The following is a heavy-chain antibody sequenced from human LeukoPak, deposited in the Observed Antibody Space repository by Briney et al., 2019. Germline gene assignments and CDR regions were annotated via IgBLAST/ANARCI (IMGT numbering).Heavy chain of an antibody. CDR3: ARDTKQWLVIYYYYYMDV. CDR2: IYYSGST. D-gene: IGHD6-19*01. CDR1: GGSISSSSYY. V-gene: IGHV4-39*07. J-gene: IGHJ6*03. Sequence: SETLSLTCTVSGGSISSSSYYWGWIRQPPGKGLEWIGSIYYSGSTYYNPSLKSRVTISVDTSKNQFSLKLSSVTAADTAVYYCARDTKQWLVIYYYYYMDVWGKGTTVTVSS.